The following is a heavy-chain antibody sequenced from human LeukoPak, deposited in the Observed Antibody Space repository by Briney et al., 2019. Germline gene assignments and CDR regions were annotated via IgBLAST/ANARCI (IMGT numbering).Heavy chain of an antibody. V-gene: IGHV3-33*01. CDR3: ARQTTPHFDK. J-gene: IGHJ4*02. CDR1: GFTFSSYG. CDR2: IWYDGSKK. D-gene: IGHD4-11*01. Sequence: PGRSLRLSCAASGFTFSSYGMHWVRQAPGKGLEWVAVIWYDGSKKDYADSVKGRFTISRDNSKNTLYLQMNSLRAEDTAVYYCARQTTPHFDKWGQGTPVTVSS.